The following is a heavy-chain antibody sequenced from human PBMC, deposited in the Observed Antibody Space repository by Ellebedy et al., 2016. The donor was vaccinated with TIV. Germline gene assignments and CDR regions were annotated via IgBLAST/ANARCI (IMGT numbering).Heavy chain of an antibody. CDR1: GFTFSSYW. CDR3: LRLKTQPEGRDF. Sequence: PGGSLRLSCAASGFTFSSYWMHWVRQGPGAGLVWVSFISPDGRSTTYADSVKGRFTISRDNAKNTLYLQMNSLRADDTAVYYCLRLKTQPEGRDFWGQGTLVTVSS. D-gene: IGHD1-1*01. J-gene: IGHJ4*02. V-gene: IGHV3-74*01. CDR2: ISPDGRST.